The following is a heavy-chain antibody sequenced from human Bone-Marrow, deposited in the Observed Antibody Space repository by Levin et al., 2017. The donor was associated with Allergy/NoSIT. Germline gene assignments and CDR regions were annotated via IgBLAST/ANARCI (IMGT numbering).Heavy chain of an antibody. J-gene: IGHJ4*02. CDR1: GLTFKNAK. CDR2: IKSNADGGTT. Sequence: PGGSLRLSCTASGLTFKNAKMNWVRRAPGKGLEWVGRIKSNADGGTTDYAVAVRGRFTISRDDSKDTVYLQMNNLKTEDSALYYCSTDRDWGRGTLVSVSS. CDR3: STDRD. V-gene: IGHV3-15*07.